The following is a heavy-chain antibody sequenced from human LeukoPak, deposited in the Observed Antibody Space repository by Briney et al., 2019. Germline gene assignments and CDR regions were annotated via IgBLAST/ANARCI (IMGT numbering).Heavy chain of an antibody. V-gene: IGHV3-48*01. CDR1: GFTFSRYS. J-gene: IGHJ3*02. D-gene: IGHD3-16*02. CDR3: ARELGVSRAFDI. CDR2: IRSSGDTI. Sequence: GGSLRLSCVASGFTFSRYSMNWVRQAPGKGLEWIAYIRSSGDTIYYADSVQGRFTISRDTAKNSLYLQMNSVTAEDTAIYYCARELGVSRAFDIWGQGTMVTVSS.